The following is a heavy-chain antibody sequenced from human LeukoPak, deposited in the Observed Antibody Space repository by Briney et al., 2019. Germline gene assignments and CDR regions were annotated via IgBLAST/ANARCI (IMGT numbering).Heavy chain of an antibody. J-gene: IGHJ4*02. D-gene: IGHD3-22*01. V-gene: IGHV3-23*01. CDR2: ISNSGGST. CDR3: ARDATPYYYDSSGYYGAQYDY. Sequence: GGSLRLSCAASGFTFSSYAMSWVRQAPGKGLEWVSSISNSGGSTYYADSVKGRFTISRDNPKNTLYLQMNSLRAEDTAVYYCARDATPYYYDSSGYYGAQYDYWGQGTLVTVSS. CDR1: GFTFSSYA.